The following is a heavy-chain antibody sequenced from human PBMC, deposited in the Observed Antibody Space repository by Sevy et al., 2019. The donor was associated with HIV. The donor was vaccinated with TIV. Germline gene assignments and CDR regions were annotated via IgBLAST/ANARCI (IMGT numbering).Heavy chain of an antibody. CDR1: GYILSELS. CDR2: FDPEDGET. CDR3: ATAPARMLVADDACDI. D-gene: IGHD5-12*01. Sequence: ASVKVSCKVSGYILSELSVHWVRQAPGKGLEWMGGFDPEDGETIYAQKFQGRVTMTEDTSTDTAYMELTSLRSEDTAVYYCATAPARMLVADDACDIWGQGTMVTVSS. V-gene: IGHV1-24*01. J-gene: IGHJ3*02.